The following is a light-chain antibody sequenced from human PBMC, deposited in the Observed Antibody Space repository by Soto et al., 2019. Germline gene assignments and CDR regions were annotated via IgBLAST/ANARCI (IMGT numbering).Light chain of an antibody. CDR3: QQYYSTPPA. V-gene: IGKV4-1*01. J-gene: IGKJ1*01. CDR2: WAS. CDR1: QSVLYSSNNKNY. Sequence: DIVMTQSPDSLAVSLGERATINCKSSQSVLYSSNNKNYLAWYQQKPGQPPKLLIYWASTRESGVPDRFSGSGSGTDFTLTISSLQAEDVAVYYCQQYYSTPPAFSQGTKV.